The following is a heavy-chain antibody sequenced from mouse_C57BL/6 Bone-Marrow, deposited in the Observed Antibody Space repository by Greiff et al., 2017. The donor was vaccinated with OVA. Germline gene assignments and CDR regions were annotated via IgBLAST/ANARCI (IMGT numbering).Heavy chain of an antibody. CDR1: GYTFTSYW. CDR2: IDPSDSYT. CDR3: ARSLLYGSSPYYFDY. Sequence: VQLQQPGAELVMPGASVKLSCKASGYTFTSYWMHWVKQRPGQGLEWIGEIDPSDSYTNYNQKFKGKSTLTVDKSSSTAYMQLSSLTSEDSAVYYCARSLLYGSSPYYFDYWGQGTTLTVSS. V-gene: IGHV1-69*01. D-gene: IGHD1-1*01. J-gene: IGHJ2*01.